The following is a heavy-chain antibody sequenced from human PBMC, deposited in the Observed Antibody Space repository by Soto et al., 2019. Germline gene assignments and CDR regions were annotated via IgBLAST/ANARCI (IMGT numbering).Heavy chain of an antibody. CDR1: GYTLASYA. Sequence: ASVKVSCKAAGYTLASYAISWMRQAPGQGLEWMGWISAYNGNTNYAQKLQGRVTMTTDTSTSTAYMELRSLRSDDTDVYYCARDPPPPDYWGQGTLVTVS. CDR3: ARDPPPPDY. J-gene: IGHJ4*02. V-gene: IGHV1-18*01. CDR2: ISAYNGNT.